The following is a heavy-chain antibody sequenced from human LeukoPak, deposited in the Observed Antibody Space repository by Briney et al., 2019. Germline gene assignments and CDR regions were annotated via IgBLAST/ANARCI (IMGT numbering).Heavy chain of an antibody. CDR3: ASLPWLVRWVYY. D-gene: IGHD6-19*01. V-gene: IGHV3-11*06. CDR2: ISSSSSYI. J-gene: IGHJ4*02. CDR1: GFTFRDYY. Sequence: GGSLRLSCVASGFTFRDYYMSWIRRAPGKGLEWVSYISSSSSYIDYADSVKGRFTISRDNAKNSLYLQMNSLRAEDTAVYYCASLPWLVRWVYYWGQGTLVTVSS.